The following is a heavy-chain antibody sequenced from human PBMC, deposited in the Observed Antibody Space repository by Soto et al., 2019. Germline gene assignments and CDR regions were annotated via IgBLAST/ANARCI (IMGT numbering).Heavy chain of an antibody. J-gene: IGHJ5*02. CDR3: ARGKYRGYNYGYLFAP. CDR2: INHNGGT. V-gene: IGHV4-34*01. CDR1: GGSFRDYA. Sequence: QVQLQQWGAGLLKPSETLSLTCAVYGGSFRDYACNWIRQPPGKGLEWIGEINHNGGTNYNPSLKSRVTMSVDTTTNQLSLKLSSVTAADTAVDYCARGKYRGYNYGYLFAPWGHGTLVTVSS. D-gene: IGHD5-18*01.